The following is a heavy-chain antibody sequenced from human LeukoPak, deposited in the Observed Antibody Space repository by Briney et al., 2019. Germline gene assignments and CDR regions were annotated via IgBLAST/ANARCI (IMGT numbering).Heavy chain of an antibody. CDR3: AREGLGAFNDAFDI. D-gene: IGHD1-26*01. V-gene: IGHV3-23*01. J-gene: IGHJ3*02. CDR2: INESGGST. Sequence: GGSLSLSCAASGFTLNNYAMNWVRQAPGKGLEWVSTINESGGSTYYPDSVKGRFTISRDNSKNTLYLQMNSLRVEDTAVYYCAREGLGAFNDAFDIWGQGTMVTVSS. CDR1: GFTLNNYA.